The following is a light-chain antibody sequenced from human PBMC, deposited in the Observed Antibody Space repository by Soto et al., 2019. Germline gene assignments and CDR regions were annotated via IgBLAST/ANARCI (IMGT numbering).Light chain of an antibody. Sequence: VLTQSSSASASLGSSVKLTCTLSSGHSSYIIAWHQQQPGKAPRYLMKLEGSGSYNKGSGVPDRFSGSSSGADRYLTISNLQFEDEANYYCETWDSNSRVFGGGTKLTVL. CDR2: LEGSGSY. J-gene: IGLJ2*01. V-gene: IGLV4-60*02. CDR1: SGHSSYI. CDR3: ETWDSNSRV.